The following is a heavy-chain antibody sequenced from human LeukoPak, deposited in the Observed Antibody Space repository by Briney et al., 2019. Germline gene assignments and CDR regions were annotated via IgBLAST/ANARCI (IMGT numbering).Heavy chain of an antibody. V-gene: IGHV3-30-3*01. Sequence: PGGSLRLSCAASGFTFSTYALHWVRQAPGKGLEWVALISYDGSNKFYADSVKGRFTISRDNSKNTLYLEMNRLRPEDTAVYYCAREPGSTWTSYYYSGLDVWGQGTTVTVSS. D-gene: IGHD6-13*01. CDR3: AREPGSTWTSYYYSGLDV. CDR2: ISYDGSNK. J-gene: IGHJ6*02. CDR1: GFTFSTYA.